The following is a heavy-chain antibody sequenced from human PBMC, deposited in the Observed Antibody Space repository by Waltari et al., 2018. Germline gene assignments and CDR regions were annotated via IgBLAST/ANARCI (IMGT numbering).Heavy chain of an antibody. CDR2: IYYSGST. CDR3: ARAECSTSSCFFVSGFDP. V-gene: IGHV4-39*01. Sequence: QLHLQESGPELVEPSETLYLTCTVPSVSISSGAFYWGWVGQPAGTGPGGLGNIYYSGSTYYNPSLESRVAISVDTSRNQFFLSLTSVTAADAAVYYCARAECSTSSCFFVSGFDPWGQGIHVTVSS. CDR1: SVSISSGAFY. D-gene: IGHD6-6*01. J-gene: IGHJ5*02.